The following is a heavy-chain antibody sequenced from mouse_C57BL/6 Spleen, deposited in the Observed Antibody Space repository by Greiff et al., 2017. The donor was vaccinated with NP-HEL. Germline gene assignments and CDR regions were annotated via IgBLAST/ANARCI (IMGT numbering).Heavy chain of an antibody. J-gene: IGHJ4*01. Sequence: VQLQQSGAELARPGASVKLSCKASGYTFTSYGISWVKQRTGQGLEWIGEIYPRSGNTYYNEKFKGKATLTADKSSSTAYMELRSLRSEESAVDFGARLNYYGSMDYWGQGTSVTVSS. CDR2: IYPRSGNT. D-gene: IGHD1-1*01. V-gene: IGHV1-81*01. CDR3: ARLNYYGSMDY. CDR1: GYTFTSYG.